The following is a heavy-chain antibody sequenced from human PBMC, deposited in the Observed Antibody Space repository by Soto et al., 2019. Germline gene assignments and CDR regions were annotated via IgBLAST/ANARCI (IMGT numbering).Heavy chain of an antibody. CDR1: GYTFTSYG. CDR2: ISAYNGDT. V-gene: IGHV1-18*01. J-gene: IGHJ4*02. D-gene: IGHD2-2*01. CDR3: ARGVKSYCTSTRCIMSPFDY. Sequence: QVQLVQSGVEVKKPGASVKVSCKASGYTFTSYGITWVRQAPGQGLEWMGWISAYNGDTNYAQNLQGRVTMTTDTSTSTAYMELRSLRPDDTAVYYCARGVKSYCTSTRCIMSPFDYWGQGTLVTVSS.